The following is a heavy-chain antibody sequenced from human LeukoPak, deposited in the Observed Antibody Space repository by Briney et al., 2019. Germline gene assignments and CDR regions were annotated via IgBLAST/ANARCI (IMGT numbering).Heavy chain of an antibody. CDR2: ITWDGGRI. Sequence: GGSLRLSCAASGFTFDDYSMHWVRQAPGKGLEWVSLITWDGGRIFYADSVKGRFTMSRDNGENSLYLQMNSLRGEDTALYYCAQQAAAGQYYQRWGQGTLVIVSS. J-gene: IGHJ1*01. D-gene: IGHD6-13*01. CDR1: GFTFDDYS. V-gene: IGHV3-43D*03. CDR3: AQQAAAGQYYQR.